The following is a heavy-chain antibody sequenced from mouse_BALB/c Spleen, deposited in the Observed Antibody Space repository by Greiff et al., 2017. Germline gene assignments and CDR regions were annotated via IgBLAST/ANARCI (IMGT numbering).Heavy chain of an antibody. D-gene: IGHD1-1*01. CDR3: ASPFITTVVATPPYAMDY. CDR1: GYSITSGYY. CDR2: ISYDGSN. J-gene: IGHJ4*01. Sequence: EVKLVESGPGLVKPSQSLSLTCSVTGYSITSGYYWNWIRQFPGNKLEWMGYISYDGSNNYNPSLKNRISITRDTSKNQFFLKLNSVTTEDTATYYCASPFITTVVATPPYAMDYWGQGTSVTVSS. V-gene: IGHV3-6*02.